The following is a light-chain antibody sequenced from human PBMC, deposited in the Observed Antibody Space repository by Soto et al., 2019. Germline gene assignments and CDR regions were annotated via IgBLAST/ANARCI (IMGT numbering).Light chain of an antibody. CDR1: QSVGTF. CDR2: DVS. J-gene: IGKJ4*01. CDR3: QHRATWPPSVT. V-gene: IGKV3-11*01. Sequence: EVVLAQPPDTLSLSPGARATLSCRASQSVGTFLNWYQHKPGQAPRLLIYDVSKRATGIPARFGGSGSGTDFTLTIRKLEPEDFAVYYCQHRATWPPSVTFGGGT.